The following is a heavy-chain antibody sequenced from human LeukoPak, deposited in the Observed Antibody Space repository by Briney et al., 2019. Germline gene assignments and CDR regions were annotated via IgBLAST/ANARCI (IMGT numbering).Heavy chain of an antibody. CDR3: ARRHCSGNSCFFDY. J-gene: IGHJ4*02. D-gene: IGHD2-15*01. CDR2: ISSTGSAI. Sequence: GGSLRPSCAASGFTFSAYYMSWIRQAPGKGLEWVSYISSTGSAIYYADSVKGRFTISRDNAKNSMFLQMNSLRAEDTALYYCARRHCSGNSCFFDYWGQGTLVTVSS. CDR1: GFTFSAYY. V-gene: IGHV3-11*04.